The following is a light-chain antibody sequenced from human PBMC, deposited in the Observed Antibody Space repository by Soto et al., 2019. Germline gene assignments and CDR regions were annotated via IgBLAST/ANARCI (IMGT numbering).Light chain of an antibody. J-gene: IGKJ2*01. Sequence: LLTQSPATLSLSPGERAALSCRASQSVDSHVAWYQQKPGQAPRLLIYRASNRATGVPARFSGSVSGTDFILTISSLEPEDFAVYYCQQRSRWPPFYTFGQGTKLEIK. CDR1: QSVDSH. CDR3: QQRSRWPPFYT. CDR2: RAS. V-gene: IGKV3-11*01.